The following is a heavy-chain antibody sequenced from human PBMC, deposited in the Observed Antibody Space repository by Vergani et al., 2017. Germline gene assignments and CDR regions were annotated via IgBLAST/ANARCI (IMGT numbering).Heavy chain of an antibody. J-gene: IGHJ4*02. CDR1: GGSISSGSYY. Sequence: QVQLQESGPGLVKPSQTLSLTCTVSGGSISSGSYYWSWIRQPAGKGLEWIGYIYYSGSTYYNPSLKSRVTISVDTSKNQFSLKLSSVTAADTAVYYCARTEAGHLEFDYWGQGTLVTVSS. V-gene: IGHV4-31*03. CDR2: IYYSGST. CDR3: ARTEAGHLEFDY. D-gene: IGHD6-13*01.